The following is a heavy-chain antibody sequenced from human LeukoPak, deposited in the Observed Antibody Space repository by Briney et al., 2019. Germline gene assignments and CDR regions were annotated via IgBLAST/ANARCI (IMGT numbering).Heavy chain of an antibody. D-gene: IGHD6-6*01. CDR2: IYGNDGK. CDR1: GFSRRTSEVA. CDR3: AHRRSSSFDY. V-gene: IGHV2-5*01. J-gene: IGHJ4*02. Sequence: SGPTLFNPTHTLTLTRTFSGFSRRTSEVAVGWIRQPPLKALEWLSLIYGNDGKHYSPSLKSRLTITKDTSKNHVVVTMTNMDPVDTATYYCAHRRSSSFDYWGQGTLVTVSS.